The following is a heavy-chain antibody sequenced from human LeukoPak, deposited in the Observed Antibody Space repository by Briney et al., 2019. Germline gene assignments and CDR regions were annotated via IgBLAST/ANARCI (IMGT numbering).Heavy chain of an antibody. D-gene: IGHD5-18*01. Sequence: GGSLRLSCTASGFTFGDYAMSWVRQAPGKGLEWVGSIKSKTHGGTTDYTAPVKGRFTISRDDSKNTLYLQMNSLKTEDTALYYCTTDLAAMVRAVDYWGQGTLVTVSS. CDR3: TTDLAAMVRAVDY. CDR2: IKSKTHGGTT. V-gene: IGHV3-15*01. CDR1: GFTFGDYA. J-gene: IGHJ4*02.